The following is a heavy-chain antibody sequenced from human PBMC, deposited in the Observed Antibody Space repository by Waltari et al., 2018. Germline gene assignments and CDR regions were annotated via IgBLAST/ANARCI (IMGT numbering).Heavy chain of an antibody. J-gene: IGHJ4*02. CDR2: ISHYGSNK. V-gene: IGHV3-30*18. CDR1: GFIFGNCN. Sequence: QFQLVESGGGVVQPGRSLRLSCAASGFIFGNCNMHWVRQTPGQGRQWVAAISHYGSNKDYADSVKSRFTVSRDNSNNTLYLQINSLRADDTGIYFCVKYSGFDYFFDYWGQGTLVTVSS. D-gene: IGHD5-12*01. CDR3: VKYSGFDYFFDY.